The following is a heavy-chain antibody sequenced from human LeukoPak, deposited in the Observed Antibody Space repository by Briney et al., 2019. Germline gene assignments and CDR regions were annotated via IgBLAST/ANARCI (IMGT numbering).Heavy chain of an antibody. CDR1: GFTFSSYG. CDR3: AKDRKWDLSLIHADY. V-gene: IGHV3-30*18. D-gene: IGHD1-26*01. CDR2: ISYDGSNK. J-gene: IGHJ4*02. Sequence: GGSLRLSCAASGFTFSSYGMHWVRQAPGKGLEWVAVISYDGSNKYYADSVKGRFTISRDNSKNTLYLQMNSLRAEDTAAYYCAKDRKWDLSLIHADYWGQGTLVTVSS.